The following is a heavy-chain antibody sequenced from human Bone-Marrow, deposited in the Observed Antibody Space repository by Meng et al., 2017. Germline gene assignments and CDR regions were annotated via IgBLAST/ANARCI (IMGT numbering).Heavy chain of an antibody. CDR3: ARDKVADAFDI. Sequence: GESLKISCAASGFTFSNAWMSWVRQAPGKGLEWVGRIKSKTDGGTTDYAAPVKGRFTISRDDSKNTLYLQMNSLRAEDTAVYYCARDKVADAFDIWGQGTMVTVSS. CDR2: IKSKTDGGTT. V-gene: IGHV3-15*01. J-gene: IGHJ3*02. CDR1: GFTFSNAW.